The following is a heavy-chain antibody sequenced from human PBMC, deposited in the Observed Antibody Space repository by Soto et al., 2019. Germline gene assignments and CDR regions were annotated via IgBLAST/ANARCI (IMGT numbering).Heavy chain of an antibody. V-gene: IGHV3-30*18. CDR3: AKDQTYNWNYGRLDY. CDR1: GFTFSSYA. Sequence: PGGSLRLSCAASGFTFSSYAMHWVRQAPGKGLEWVAVISSDGSNKHFADSVKGRFTISRDNSKNTLYLQMNSLRAEDTAVYSCAKDQTYNWNYGRLDYWGHGTRVTVSS. J-gene: IGHJ4*01. D-gene: IGHD1-7*01. CDR2: ISSDGSNK.